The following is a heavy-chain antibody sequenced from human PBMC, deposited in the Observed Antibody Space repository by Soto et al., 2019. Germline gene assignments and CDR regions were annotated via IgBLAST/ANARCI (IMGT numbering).Heavy chain of an antibody. CDR3: AREPPSVRGVHNYYYYYYMDV. Sequence: ASVKVSCKASGGTFSSYAISWVRQAPGQGLEWMGGIIPIFGIANYAQKFQGRVTITADKSTSTAYMELSSLRSEDTAVYYCAREPPSVRGVHNYYYYYYMDVWGKGTTVTVSS. CDR1: GGTFSSYA. J-gene: IGHJ6*03. D-gene: IGHD3-10*01. V-gene: IGHV1-69*10. CDR2: IIPIFGIA.